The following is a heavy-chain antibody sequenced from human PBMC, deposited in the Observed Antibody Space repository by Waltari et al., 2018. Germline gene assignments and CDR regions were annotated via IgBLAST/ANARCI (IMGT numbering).Heavy chain of an antibody. CDR3: ARSDRTCGGDCYSPY. D-gene: IGHD2-21*02. J-gene: IGHJ4*02. CDR1: GGTFSRYT. V-gene: IGHV1-69*02. Sequence: QVQLVQSGAEVKKPGSSVKVSCKASGGTFSRYTISWVRQAPGQGLEWMGRIIPILGIANYAQKFQGRVTITADKSTSTAYMELSSLRSEDTAVYYCARSDRTCGGDCYSPYWGQGTLVTVSS. CDR2: IIPILGIA.